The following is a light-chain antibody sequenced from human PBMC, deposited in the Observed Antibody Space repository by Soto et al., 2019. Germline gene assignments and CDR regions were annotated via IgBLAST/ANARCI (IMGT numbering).Light chain of an antibody. CDR2: DVS. V-gene: IGLV2-14*01. CDR3: SSYTSSSTLVV. CDR1: SSDVGGYNY. J-gene: IGLJ2*01. Sequence: QSALTQHASVSGSPGQSITISCTGTSSDVGGYNYVSWYQQHPGKAPKLMIYDVSNRPSGVSNRFSGSKSGNTASLTISGLQAEEEADYYCSSYTSSSTLVVFGGGTKVTVL.